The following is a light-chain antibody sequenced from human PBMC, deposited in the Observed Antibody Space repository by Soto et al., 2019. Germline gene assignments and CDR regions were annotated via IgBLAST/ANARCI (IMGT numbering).Light chain of an antibody. Sequence: QSALTQPASVSGSPGQSLTISCTGTSSDVGGYNYVSWYQQHPGKAPKLMIYDVSNRPSGVSNRFSGSKSGNTASLTISGLQAEDEADYYCSSYTSSSTLYYVFGTGT. J-gene: IGLJ1*01. CDR1: SSDVGGYNY. CDR3: SSYTSSSTLYYV. V-gene: IGLV2-14*01. CDR2: DVS.